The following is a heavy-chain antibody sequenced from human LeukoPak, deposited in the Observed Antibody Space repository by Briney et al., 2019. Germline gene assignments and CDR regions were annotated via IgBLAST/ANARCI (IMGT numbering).Heavy chain of an antibody. Sequence: SETLSLTCTVSGGSISSNNYYWGWIRQPPGKGLEWIGTIYYSGSTYYNPSLKSRVTISVDTSKNQFSLKLSSVTAADTAVYYCARHTNPYFDYWGQGTLVTVSS. CDR3: ARHTNPYFDY. D-gene: IGHD1-1*01. CDR2: IYYSGST. V-gene: IGHV4-39*01. J-gene: IGHJ4*02. CDR1: GGSISSNNYY.